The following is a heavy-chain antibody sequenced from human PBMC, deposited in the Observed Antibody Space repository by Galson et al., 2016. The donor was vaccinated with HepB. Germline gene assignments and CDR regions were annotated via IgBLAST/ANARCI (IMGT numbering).Heavy chain of an antibody. CDR1: GFTFDDYA. V-gene: IGHV3-9*01. Sequence: SLRLSCAASGFTFDDYAMHWVRQAPGKGLEWVSDADSVRGRLTISRDNAKNPLYLQMISLRAEDTALYYCAKDLSSSNYYYYGMDVWGQGTTVTVSS. J-gene: IGHJ6*02. D-gene: IGHD6-13*01. CDR3: AKDLSSSNYYYYGMDV.